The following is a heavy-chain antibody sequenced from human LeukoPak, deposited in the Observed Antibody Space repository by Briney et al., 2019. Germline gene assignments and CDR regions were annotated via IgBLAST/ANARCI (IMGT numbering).Heavy chain of an antibody. J-gene: IGHJ4*02. Sequence: GGSLRLSCAASGFSFSSYAMTWARQAPVKGLEWVSAISGDGTRTYYADSVKGRFTTSRDNSKNTLYLEMSSLRVEDTAIYYCAKWPEGAMDYFDYWGQGTLVTVSS. CDR1: GFSFSSYA. D-gene: IGHD3-16*01. CDR2: ISGDGTRT. CDR3: AKWPEGAMDYFDY. V-gene: IGHV3-23*01.